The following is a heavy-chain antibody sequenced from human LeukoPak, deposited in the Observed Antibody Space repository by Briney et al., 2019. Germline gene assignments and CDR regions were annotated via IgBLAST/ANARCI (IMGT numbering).Heavy chain of an antibody. Sequence: SETLSLTCTVSGGSISSSSYYWGWIRQPPEKGLEWIGSVFYTGDTYYSPSLKSRVTLSVDTSKNHFSLRLTSVTAADAAVYYCARVLRDGHNDPFDNWGQGTLVTVST. J-gene: IGHJ4*02. CDR2: VFYTGDT. CDR3: ARVLRDGHNDPFDN. CDR1: GGSISSSSYY. V-gene: IGHV4-39*01. D-gene: IGHD5-24*01.